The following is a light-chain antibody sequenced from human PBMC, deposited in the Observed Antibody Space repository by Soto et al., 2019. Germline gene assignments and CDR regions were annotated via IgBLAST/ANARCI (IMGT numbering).Light chain of an antibody. J-gene: IGKJ4*01. Sequence: DIQMTQSPSTLSTSVGDRVFITCRATQNIGSRLAWYQQRPGKPPKLLIYDASNLESGVPSRFSGSGSGTEFTLTISSLQPDDIATYYCQQYQSYSALTFGGGTKVDIK. V-gene: IGKV1-5*01. CDR1: QNIGSR. CDR3: QQYQSYSALT. CDR2: DAS.